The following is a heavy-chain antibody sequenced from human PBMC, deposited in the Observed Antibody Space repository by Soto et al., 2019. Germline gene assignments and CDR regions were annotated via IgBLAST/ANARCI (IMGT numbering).Heavy chain of an antibody. J-gene: IGHJ5*02. CDR2: ISGYNGNT. V-gene: IGHV1-18*04. CDR1: GYIFTSYG. CDR3: ARGPRYCSSTTCFAGVNWFDP. Sequence: GASVKVSCKASGYIFTSYGISWVRQAPGQGLEWMGWISGYNGNTNYAQKVQGRVTMTTDTSTNTAYMELRSLTSDDTAVYHCARGPRYCSSTTCFAGVNWFDPWGQGTPVTVSS. D-gene: IGHD2-2*01.